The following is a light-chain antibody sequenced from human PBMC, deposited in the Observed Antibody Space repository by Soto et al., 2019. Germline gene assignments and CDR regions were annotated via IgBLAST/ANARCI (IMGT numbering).Light chain of an antibody. CDR3: FSYTRSGTYV. V-gene: IGLV2-14*01. J-gene: IGLJ1*01. CDR1: SSDVGNYKY. CDR2: EVS. Sequence: QSALTQPASVSGSPGQSITISCTGTSSDVGNYKYVSWYQQHQGKAPKLMRYEVSNRPSGVSNRFSGSKSGNTASLTISGLQAEDETDYYCFSYTRSGTYVFGTGTKLTVL.